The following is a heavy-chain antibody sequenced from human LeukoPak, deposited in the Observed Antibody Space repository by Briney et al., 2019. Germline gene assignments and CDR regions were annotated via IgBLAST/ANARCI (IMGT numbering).Heavy chain of an antibody. CDR1: GLTFSNYA. V-gene: IGHV3-23*01. D-gene: IGHD3-9*01. CDR3: ARLVNKAFDV. Sequence: GGSLRLSCAASGLTFSNYAMNWVRQAPGRGLEWVSLISGSTGSTYYADSVKGRFSISRDNAKNSLDLQMNSLGAEDTAVYYCARLVNKAFDVWGQGTMVIVSS. CDR2: ISGSTGST. J-gene: IGHJ3*01.